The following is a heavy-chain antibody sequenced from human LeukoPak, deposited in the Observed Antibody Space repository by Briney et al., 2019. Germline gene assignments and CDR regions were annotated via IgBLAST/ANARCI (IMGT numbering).Heavy chain of an antibody. CDR2: INPNTGGT. Sequence: EASVKVSFKASGYTFTDHYIHWVRQAPRQGFEWMGLINPNTGGTDYAQKFQDRIAISPYPSITPVYMELSSLKSDDTALYYCARDWDYRNDYFDPWGQGTLVIVSS. D-gene: IGHD4-11*01. V-gene: IGHV1-2*02. J-gene: IGHJ4*02. CDR3: ARDWDYRNDYFDP. CDR1: GYTFTDHY.